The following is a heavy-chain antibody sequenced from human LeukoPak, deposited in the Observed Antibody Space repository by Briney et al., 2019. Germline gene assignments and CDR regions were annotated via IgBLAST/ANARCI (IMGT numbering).Heavy chain of an antibody. V-gene: IGHV1-2*02. D-gene: IGHD3-3*01. CDR2: INPNSGGT. CDR3: ARVQKTTYYDFWSGYGWFDP. CDR1: GYTFTGYY. Sequence: ASVKVSCKASGYTFTGYYMHWVRQAPGQGLEWMGWINPNSGGTNYAQKFQGRVTMTRDTSISTAYMELSRLRSDDTAVYYCARVQKTTYYDFWSGYGWFDPWAREPWSPSPQ. J-gene: IGHJ5*02.